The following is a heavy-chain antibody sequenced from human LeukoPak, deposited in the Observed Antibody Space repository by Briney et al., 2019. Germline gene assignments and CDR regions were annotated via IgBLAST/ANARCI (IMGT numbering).Heavy chain of an antibody. J-gene: IGHJ4*02. CDR1: GGSMTTHH. V-gene: IGHV4-59*11. D-gene: IGHD5-18*01. CDR3: TTIKRGDIFGYFDF. CDR2: GFDSGRT. Sequence: SETLSLTCTLSGGSMTTHHWNWIRQTPGKGLEWIGYGFDSGRTKVNPSLKSRVTLSADTSKNKLPLRLSSVTATDTAMYYCTTIKRGDIFGYFDFWGQGILVTVSS.